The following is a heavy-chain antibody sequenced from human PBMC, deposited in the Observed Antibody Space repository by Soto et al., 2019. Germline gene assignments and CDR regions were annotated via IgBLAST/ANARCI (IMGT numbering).Heavy chain of an antibody. CDR2: IYNTGSA. V-gene: IGHV4-31*03. CDR1: GDSIRSVGYY. D-gene: IGHD6-6*01. CDR3: ARALPRIVASREGEY. Sequence: TLSLTCTVSGDSIRSVGYYWTLIRQHPGKGLEWIGYIYNTGSAYYRPSLKSRLTMSVDTTKNQLSLKLTSMTAADTAVYYCARALPRIVASREGEYRGQGTLVTGSS. J-gene: IGHJ4*02.